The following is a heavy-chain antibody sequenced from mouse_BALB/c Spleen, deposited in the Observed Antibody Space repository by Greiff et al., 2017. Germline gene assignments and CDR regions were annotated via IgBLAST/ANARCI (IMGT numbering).Heavy chain of an antibody. V-gene: IGHV5-17*02. CDR3: ARSGSRGFAY. D-gene: IGHD1-1*01. CDR2: ISSGSSTI. CDR1: GFTFSSFG. J-gene: IGHJ3*01. Sequence: EVMLVESGGGLVQPGGSLKLSCAASGFTFSSFGMHWVRQAPEKGLEWVAYISSGSSTIYYADTVKGRFTISRDNPKNTLFLQMTSLRSEDTAMYYCARSGSRGFAYWGQGTLVTVSA.